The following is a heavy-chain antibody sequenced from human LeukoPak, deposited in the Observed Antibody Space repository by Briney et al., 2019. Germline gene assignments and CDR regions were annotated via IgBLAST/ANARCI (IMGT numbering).Heavy chain of an antibody. Sequence: PSETLSLTCTVSGGSISSYYWSWIRQPPGKGLEWIGYISYSGSTNYNPSLKSRVTISVDTSKNQFSLKLSSVTAADTAVYYCARESQQLAIDYWGQGTLVTVSS. D-gene: IGHD6-13*01. CDR3: ARESQQLAIDY. V-gene: IGHV4-59*12. CDR2: ISYSGST. CDR1: GGSISSYY. J-gene: IGHJ4*02.